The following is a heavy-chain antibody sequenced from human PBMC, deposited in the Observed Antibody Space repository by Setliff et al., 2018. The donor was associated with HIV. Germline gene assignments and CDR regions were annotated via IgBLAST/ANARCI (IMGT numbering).Heavy chain of an antibody. CDR1: GYSISSGYY. J-gene: IGHJ3*02. D-gene: IGHD1-1*01. CDR3: ARHLQAFDI. CDR2: IFHSGGI. Sequence: SETLSLTCAVSGYSISSGYYWGWIRQPPGKGLEWVGSIFHSGGIYYNPSLKSRVTISGDTSKNKLSLELTSVTAADTAVYYCARHLQAFDIWGHGTMVTV. V-gene: IGHV4-38-2*01.